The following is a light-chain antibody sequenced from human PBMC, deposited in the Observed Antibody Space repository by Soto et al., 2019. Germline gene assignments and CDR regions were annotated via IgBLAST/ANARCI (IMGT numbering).Light chain of an antibody. CDR1: QDIRSS. J-gene: IGKJ4*01. CDR3: QQDSSWPLT. V-gene: IGKV3-15*01. CDR2: GAS. Sequence: EIVMTQSPATLSVSPGERVILSCRASQDIRSSLAWYQQKPGQAPRLLIYGASIRATGVPATFSGSGSGTEFTLSISSLQSEHLGVYYCQQDSSWPLTFGGGTKVEIK.